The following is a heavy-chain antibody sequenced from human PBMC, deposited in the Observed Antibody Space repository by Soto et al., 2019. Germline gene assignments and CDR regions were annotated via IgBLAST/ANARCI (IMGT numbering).Heavy chain of an antibody. V-gene: IGHV3-23*01. CDR3: ARKIYHRFDP. Sequence: EVQLSESGGGLLQPGGSQRLSCAASGFPFNTYAMTWVRQAPGKDLEWVSAISVSGDKTYYAESVRGRFAISRDNSQNILFLQMNGLRAEDTALYYCARKIYHRFDPWGQGTLVIVSS. D-gene: IGHD2-2*01. CDR1: GFPFNTYA. J-gene: IGHJ5*02. CDR2: ISVSGDKT.